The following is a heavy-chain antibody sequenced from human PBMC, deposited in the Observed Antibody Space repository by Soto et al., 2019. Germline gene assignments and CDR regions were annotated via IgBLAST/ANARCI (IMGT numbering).Heavy chain of an antibody. V-gene: IGHV3-7*01. CDR1: GFTCSNFW. CDR2: INQDGSRT. CDR3: ARDSGWASDY. Sequence: LXLSCAACGFTCSNFWINWVRQAPGTGLEWVAKINQDGSRTSYVDSARGRFTISRDNAKSSLYLQMNGLRVDDTAVYYCARDSGWASDYWGQGALVTVSS. J-gene: IGHJ4*02. D-gene: IGHD6-19*01.